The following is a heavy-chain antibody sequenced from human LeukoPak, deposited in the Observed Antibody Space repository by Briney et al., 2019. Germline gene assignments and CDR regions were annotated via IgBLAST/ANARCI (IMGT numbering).Heavy chain of an antibody. D-gene: IGHD3-10*01. CDR1: GFTFRSYW. CDR2: IKQDGSEK. J-gene: IGHJ4*02. CDR3: ALRITMVRGFDY. V-gene: IGHV3-7*01. Sequence: GGSLRLSCAASGFTFRSYWMSWVRQAPGKGLEWVANIKQDGSEKYYVDSVKGRFTISRDNAKNSLYLQMNSLRAEDTAVYYCALRITMVRGFDYWGQGTLVTVSS.